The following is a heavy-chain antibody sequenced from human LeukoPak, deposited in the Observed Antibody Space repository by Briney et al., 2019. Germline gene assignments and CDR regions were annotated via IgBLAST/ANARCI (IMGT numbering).Heavy chain of an antibody. V-gene: IGHV3-21*01. Sequence: GGSLRLSCAASGFTFSNYGMNWVRQAPGKGLEWVSSISSSSSYIYYADSVKGRFTISRDNAKNSLYLQMNSLRAEDTAVYYCARADDYGDYVRGYYYYYMDVWGKGTTVTISS. CDR1: GFTFSNYG. D-gene: IGHD4-17*01. CDR2: ISSSSSYI. CDR3: ARADDYGDYVRGYYYYYMDV. J-gene: IGHJ6*03.